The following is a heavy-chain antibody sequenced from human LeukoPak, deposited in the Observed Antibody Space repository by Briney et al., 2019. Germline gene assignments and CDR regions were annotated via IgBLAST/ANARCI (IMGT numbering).Heavy chain of an antibody. Sequence: GGSLRLSCAASGFTFSSYGMHWVRQAPGRGLEWVAVISYDGSNKYYADSVKGRFTISRDNSKNTLYLQMNSLRAEDTAVYYCAKSPFDYWGQGTLVTVSS. J-gene: IGHJ4*02. V-gene: IGHV3-30*18. CDR1: GFTFSSYG. CDR3: AKSPFDY. CDR2: ISYDGSNK.